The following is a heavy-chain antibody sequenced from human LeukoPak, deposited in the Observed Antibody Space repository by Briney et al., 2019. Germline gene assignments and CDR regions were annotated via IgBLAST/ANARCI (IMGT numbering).Heavy chain of an antibody. Sequence: GASVKISCKASGYTFTSYGISWVRQAPGQGLEWMGWISAYNGNTNYAQKLQGRVTMTTDTSTSTAYMELRSLRSDDTAVYYCAGDRLIAAAALFDYWGQGTLVTVSS. V-gene: IGHV1-18*01. J-gene: IGHJ4*02. CDR1: GYTFTSYG. CDR2: ISAYNGNT. D-gene: IGHD6-13*01. CDR3: AGDRLIAAAALFDY.